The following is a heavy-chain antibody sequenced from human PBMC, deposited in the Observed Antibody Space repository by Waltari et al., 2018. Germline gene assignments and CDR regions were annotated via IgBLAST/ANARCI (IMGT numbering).Heavy chain of an antibody. CDR3: ARGSRYDSSGYGFDY. CDR2: IIPIFGTA. Sequence: QVQLVQSGAEVKKPGSSVTVSCKASGGTFSSYAHSWVPQATVHELEWMGGIIPIFGTANYAQKFQGRVTITADESTSTAYMELSSLRSEDTAVYYCARGSRYDSSGYGFDYWGQGTLVTVSS. CDR1: GGTFSSYA. J-gene: IGHJ4*02. D-gene: IGHD3-22*01. V-gene: IGHV1-69*01.